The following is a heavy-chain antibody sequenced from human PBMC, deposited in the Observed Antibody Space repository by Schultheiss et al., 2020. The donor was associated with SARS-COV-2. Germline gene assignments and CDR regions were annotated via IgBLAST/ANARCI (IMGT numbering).Heavy chain of an antibody. J-gene: IGHJ4*02. CDR3: AREKRAYYDFWSGQGHFDY. CDR2: IIPIFGTA. D-gene: IGHD3-3*01. Sequence: SVKVSCKASGGTFSSYAISWVRQAPGQGLEWMGGIIPIFGTANYAQKFQGRVTITADESTSTAYMELSSLRSEDTAVYYCAREKRAYYDFWSGQGHFDYWGQGTLVTVSS. CDR1: GGTFSSYA. V-gene: IGHV1-69*13.